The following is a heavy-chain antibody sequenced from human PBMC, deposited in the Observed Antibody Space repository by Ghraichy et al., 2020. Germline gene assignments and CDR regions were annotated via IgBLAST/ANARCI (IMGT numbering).Heavy chain of an antibody. D-gene: IGHD4-23*01. CDR3: ARAASISGNDF. Sequence: ASVKVSCRISGYTFINYRIDWVRQVPGQGFEWMGWISPYKNDPDYAQKFRGRVSLTTDTSTSTAYMELRSLRSDDTAVYYCARAASISGNDFWGQGTLVTVSS. V-gene: IGHV1-18*04. CDR1: GYTFINYR. J-gene: IGHJ4*02. CDR2: ISPYKNDP.